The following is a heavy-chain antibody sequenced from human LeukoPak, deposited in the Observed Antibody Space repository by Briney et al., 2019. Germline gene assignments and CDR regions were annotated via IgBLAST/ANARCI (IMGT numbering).Heavy chain of an antibody. CDR3: ARHAEYNSGWHFYLDH. Sequence: SETLSLTCTVSGVSTTNGIYYWAWIRQSPGKGLEWIGSVHNVGSTYYNLSLRSRVTMSIDTSKNQFSLRLNSVTATDTAVYYCARHAEYNSGWHFYLDHWGQGILVTVSS. CDR1: GVSTTNGIYY. J-gene: IGHJ4*02. V-gene: IGHV4-39*01. D-gene: IGHD6-19*01. CDR2: VHNVGST.